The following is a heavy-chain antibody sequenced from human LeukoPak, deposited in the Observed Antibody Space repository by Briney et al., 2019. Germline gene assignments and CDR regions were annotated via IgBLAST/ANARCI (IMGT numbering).Heavy chain of an antibody. CDR2: IFTSGST. V-gene: IGHV4-4*07. CDR1: GGSIRSYY. J-gene: IGHJ4*02. Sequence: SETLSLTCTVSGGSIRSYYWSWVRQPAGKGLEWIGRIFTSGSTNYNPSLKSRVTMSVGTSTNQFSLKLNSVTAAETTVHYCARDRDSGSSSNRYFFDYWGQGTLVTVSS. D-gene: IGHD1-26*01. CDR3: ARDRDSGSSSNRYFFDY.